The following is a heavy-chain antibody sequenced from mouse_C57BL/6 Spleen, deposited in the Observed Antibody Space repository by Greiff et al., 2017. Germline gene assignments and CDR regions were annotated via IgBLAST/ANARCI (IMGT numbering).Heavy chain of an antibody. CDR3: ARSYYYGSSGYWYFDV. CDR1: GYTFTSYW. D-gene: IGHD1-1*01. V-gene: IGHV1-50*01. Sequence: QVQLQQPGAELVKPGASVKLSCKASGYTFTSYWMQWVKQRPGQGLEWIGEIDPSDSYTNYNQKFKGKATVTVDTSSSTAYMQLSSLTSEDSAVYYCARSYYYGSSGYWYFDVWGTGTTVTVSS. J-gene: IGHJ1*03. CDR2: IDPSDSYT.